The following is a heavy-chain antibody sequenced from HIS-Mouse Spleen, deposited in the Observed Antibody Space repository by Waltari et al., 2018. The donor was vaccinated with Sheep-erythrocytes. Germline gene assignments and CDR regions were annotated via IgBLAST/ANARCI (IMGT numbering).Heavy chain of an antibody. Sequence: QVQLVQSGAEVKKPGSSVKVSCKASGGTFSSYAISWVRQAPGQGLEWMGRSIPIICIANYAQKFQGRVTITADKSTSTAYMELSSLRSEDTAVYYCAQTGATTPHFDYWGQGTLVTVSS. D-gene: IGHD1-26*01. V-gene: IGHV1-69*04. CDR3: AQTGATTPHFDY. CDR1: GGTFSSYA. J-gene: IGHJ4*02. CDR2: SIPIICIA.